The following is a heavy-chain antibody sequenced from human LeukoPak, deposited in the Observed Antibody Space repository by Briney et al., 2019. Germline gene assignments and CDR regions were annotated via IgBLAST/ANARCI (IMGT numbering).Heavy chain of an antibody. CDR3: ARDRRPSVKYVYYNWDV. V-gene: IGHV3-53*01. CDR1: GFTVSNNY. Sequence: GGSLRLSCVVSGFTVSNNYMKWVRQAPGKGLEWVSTIYGGGSTYYADSVRGRFTISRHNSKNTLYLQMDSLRAEDTAVYYCARDRRPSVKYVYYNWDVWGQGTTVTVSS. CDR2: IYGGGST. J-gene: IGHJ6*02. D-gene: IGHD5-24*01.